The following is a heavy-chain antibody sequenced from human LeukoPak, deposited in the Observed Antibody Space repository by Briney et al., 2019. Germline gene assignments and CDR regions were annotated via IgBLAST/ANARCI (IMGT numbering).Heavy chain of an antibody. CDR3: ARGERYDILTGYYI. CDR2: INSDGSST. D-gene: IGHD3-9*01. J-gene: IGHJ4*02. V-gene: IGHV3-74*01. Sequence: PGRSLRLSCAASGFTFSSYWMHWVRQAPGKGLVWVSRINSDGSSTSYADSVKGRFTISRDNAKNALYLQMNSLRAEDTAVYYCARGERYDILTGYYIWGQGTLVTVSS. CDR1: GFTFSSYW.